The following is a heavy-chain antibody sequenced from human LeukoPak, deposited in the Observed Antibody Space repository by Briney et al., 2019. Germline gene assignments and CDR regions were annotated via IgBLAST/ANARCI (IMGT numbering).Heavy chain of an antibody. CDR3: ARGIGYYDFWSGYYFDY. V-gene: IGHV3-30*03. CDR2: ISYDGSNK. Sequence: GGSLRLSCAASGFTFSSYGMHWVRQAPGKGLEWVAVISYDGSNKYYADSVKGRFTISRDNSKNTLYLQMNSLRAEDTAVYYCARGIGYYDFWSGYYFDYWGQGTLVTVSS. CDR1: GFTFSSYG. J-gene: IGHJ4*02. D-gene: IGHD3-3*01.